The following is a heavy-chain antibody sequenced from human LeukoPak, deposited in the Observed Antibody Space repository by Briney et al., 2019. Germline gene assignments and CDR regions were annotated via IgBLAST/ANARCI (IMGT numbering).Heavy chain of an antibody. J-gene: IGHJ4*02. Sequence: PSETLSLTCTVSGGSISSSSYYWGWIRQPPEKGLEWIGSIYYSGSTYYSPSLESRVSISVDTSKNQFSLRLSSVTAADTAVYYCARHYGDYRYYFDYWGQGTLVTVSS. CDR1: GGSISSSSYY. V-gene: IGHV4-39*01. CDR3: ARHYGDYRYYFDY. D-gene: IGHD4-17*01. CDR2: IYYSGST.